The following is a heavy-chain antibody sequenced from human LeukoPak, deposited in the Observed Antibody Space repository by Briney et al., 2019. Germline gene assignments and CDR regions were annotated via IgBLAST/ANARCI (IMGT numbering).Heavy chain of an antibody. CDR1: GFTFSSYA. D-gene: IGHD3-3*01. J-gene: IGHJ4*02. Sequence: GGSLRLSCAASGFTFSSYAMSWVRQAPGKGLEWVSAISGSGGSTYYADSVKGRFTISRDNAKNSLYLQMNSLRAEDTAVYYCARKLRYDFWSGYPFDYWGQGTLVTVSS. CDR2: ISGSGGST. V-gene: IGHV3-23*01. CDR3: ARKLRYDFWSGYPFDY.